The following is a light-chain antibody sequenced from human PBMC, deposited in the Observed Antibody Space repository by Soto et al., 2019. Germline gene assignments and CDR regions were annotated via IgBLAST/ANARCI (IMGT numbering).Light chain of an antibody. CDR1: QISNNF. V-gene: IGKV1-12*01. CDR2: KAS. Sequence: VSPSVVASFTPPSRANQISNNFVAWYQQKPGLAPKLLIYKASSLQGGVPSRFSVSRSGTAFTLTISSLQPEDFATYFCQQCQILPITLGGGSKA. CDR3: QQCQILPIT. J-gene: IGKJ4*01.